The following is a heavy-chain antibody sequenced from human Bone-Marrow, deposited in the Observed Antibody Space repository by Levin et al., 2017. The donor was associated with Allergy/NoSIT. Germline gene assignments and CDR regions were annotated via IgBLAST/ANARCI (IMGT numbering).Heavy chain of an antibody. Sequence: GGSLRLSCAASGFTFSSYEMNWVRQAPGKGLEWVSYISSSGSTIYYADSVKGRFTISRDNAKNSLYLQMNSLRAEDTAVYYCARGEGGGSSTYYYDSSGYSYYFDYWGQGTLVTVSS. D-gene: IGHD3-22*01. J-gene: IGHJ4*02. CDR3: ARGEGGGSSTYYYDSSGYSYYFDY. V-gene: IGHV3-48*03. CDR1: GFTFSSYE. CDR2: ISSSGSTI.